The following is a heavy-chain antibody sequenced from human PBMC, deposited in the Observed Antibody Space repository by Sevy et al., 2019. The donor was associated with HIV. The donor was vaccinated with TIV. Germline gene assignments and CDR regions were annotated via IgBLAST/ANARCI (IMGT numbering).Heavy chain of an antibody. CDR3: SRGENDDEFFQY. V-gene: IGHV3-30*04. CDR2: TSYDGSHK. D-gene: IGHD1-26*01. Sequence: GGCLRLSCTVSGFIFSNFAMHWVRQAPGKGLEWVAVTSYDGSHKYYADSVKGRFTVSRDNSRNTLSLEMSSLRRDDTAVYYCSRGENDDEFFQYWGQGTLVTVSS. J-gene: IGHJ1*01. CDR1: GFIFSNFA.